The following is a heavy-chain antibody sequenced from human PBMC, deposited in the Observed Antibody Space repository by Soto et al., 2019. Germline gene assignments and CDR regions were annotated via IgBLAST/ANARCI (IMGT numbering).Heavy chain of an antibody. CDR2: ISGRSSYI. CDR1: GFTFSSYS. Sequence: EVQLVESGGGLVKPGGSLRLSCAASGFTFSSYSINWVRQAPGKGLEWVSSISGRSSYIYYADSVKGRFTISRDNAKNSLYLQMSSLRAEDTAVFYCARVGREGFNIPGYYYYAMDVW. CDR3: ARVGREGFNIPGYYYYAMDV. V-gene: IGHV3-21*02. D-gene: IGHD2-21*01. J-gene: IGHJ6*01.